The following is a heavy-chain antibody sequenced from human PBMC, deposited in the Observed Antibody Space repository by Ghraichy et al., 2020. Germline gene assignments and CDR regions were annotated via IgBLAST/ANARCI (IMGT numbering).Heavy chain of an antibody. Sequence: GGSLRLSCAASGFSYGSYAMTWVRQAPGKGLEWVSAISNGGTTTYYADPVKGRFTISRDNSKNTLYLQMNSLRTEDTAVYYCARDQPGGVCSSCPRSHYGMDVWGQGTTVTVSS. V-gene: IGHV3-23*01. CDR3: ARDQPGGVCSSCPRSHYGMDV. CDR2: ISNGGTTT. J-gene: IGHJ6*02. CDR1: GFSYGSYA. D-gene: IGHD6-13*01.